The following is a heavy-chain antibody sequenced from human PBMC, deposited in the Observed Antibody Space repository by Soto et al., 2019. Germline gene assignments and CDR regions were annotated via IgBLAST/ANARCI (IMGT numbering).Heavy chain of an antibody. CDR1: GGTFSSYA. CDR2: IIPIFGTA. D-gene: IGHD4-17*01. J-gene: IGHJ6*02. Sequence: SVKVSCKASGGTFSSYAISWVRQAPGQGLEWMGGIIPIFGTANYAQKFQGRVTITADESTSTAYMELSSLRSEDTAVYYCARETTVVTRSYYYYYGMDVWGQGTTVTVSS. V-gene: IGHV1-69*13. CDR3: ARETTVVTRSYYYYYGMDV.